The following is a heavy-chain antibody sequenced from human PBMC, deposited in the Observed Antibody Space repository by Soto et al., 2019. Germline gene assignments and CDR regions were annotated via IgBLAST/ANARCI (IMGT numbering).Heavy chain of an antibody. CDR2: IKSTVDGGTT. V-gene: IGHV3-15*01. J-gene: IGHJ6*02. Sequence: GGSLRLSCAASGFTFNNAWMSWVRQAPGKGLEWVGRIKSTVDGGTTDYAAPVKGRFTISRDDSRNTLDLQMNSLKTEDTGVYYCTVSRWAARAYSYYYGMDVWGQGATVTVSS. D-gene: IGHD6-6*01. CDR1: GFTFNNAW. CDR3: TVSRWAARAYSYYYGMDV.